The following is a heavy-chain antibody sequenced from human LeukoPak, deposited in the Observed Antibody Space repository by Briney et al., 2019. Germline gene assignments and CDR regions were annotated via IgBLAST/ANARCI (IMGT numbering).Heavy chain of an antibody. J-gene: IGHJ4*02. D-gene: IGHD3/OR15-3a*01. CDR2: IYYSGNT. CDR3: ARQTGSGLFILP. CDR1: GDSISTSNSY. V-gene: IGHV4-39*01. Sequence: PSETLSLTCTVSGDSISTSNSYWGWIRRPPGKGLEWIGSIYYSGNTYYNASLKSQVSISIDTSKNQFSLKLTSVTAADTAVYYCARQTGSGLFILPGGQGTLVTVSS.